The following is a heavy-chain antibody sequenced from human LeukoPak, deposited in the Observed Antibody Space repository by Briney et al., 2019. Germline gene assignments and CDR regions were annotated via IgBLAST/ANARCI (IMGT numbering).Heavy chain of an antibody. D-gene: IGHD7-27*01. V-gene: IGHV3-9*01. J-gene: IGHJ4*02. CDR2: ISWNSGSI. CDR1: GFTFDDYA. CDR3: AIDPNWGTHS. Sequence: GGSLRLSCEASGFTFDDYAMHWVRQAPGKGLEWVSGISWNSGSIGYADSVKGRFTISRDNSKNALYLQMNSLRVEDTAVYYCAIDPNWGTHSWGQGVLVTVSS.